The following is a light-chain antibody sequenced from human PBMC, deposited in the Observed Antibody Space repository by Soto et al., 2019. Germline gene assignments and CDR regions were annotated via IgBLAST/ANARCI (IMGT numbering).Light chain of an antibody. CDR3: TSYAGGNILV. Sequence: QSALTQPASVSGSPGQSITISCTGTNSDVESYNLVSWFRQHPGEAPKVMLYEVRKRPSGVPDRFSGSKSGNTASLTVSGLQADDEADYYCTSYAGGNILVFGGGTKLTVL. CDR1: NSDVESYNL. J-gene: IGLJ2*01. V-gene: IGLV2-23*02. CDR2: EVR.